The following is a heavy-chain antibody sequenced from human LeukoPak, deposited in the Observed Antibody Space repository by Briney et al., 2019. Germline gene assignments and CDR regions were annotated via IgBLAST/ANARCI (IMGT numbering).Heavy chain of an antibody. D-gene: IGHD2-2*02. CDR1: GFTFSSYW. Sequence: GGSLRLSCAASGFTFSSYWMTWVRQAPGKGLEWVANMKRDGSEIYYAGSVKGRFTISRDNAKNSLYLQMNSLRAEDTAVYYCARYTEYYFDYWGQGTLVTVSS. CDR2: MKRDGSEI. CDR3: ARYTEYYFDY. J-gene: IGHJ4*02. V-gene: IGHV3-7*01.